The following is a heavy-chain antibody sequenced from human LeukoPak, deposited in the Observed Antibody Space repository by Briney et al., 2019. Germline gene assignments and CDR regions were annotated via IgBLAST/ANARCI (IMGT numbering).Heavy chain of an antibody. Sequence: SETLSLTCTVFGGSISSYYWSWIRQPPGKGLEWLGNIYYSGSTNYNPSLKSRVTISVDTSKNQFSLKLSSVTAADTAVYYCARDRGGSSSWSKIYYYYYGMDVWGQGTTVTVSS. J-gene: IGHJ6*02. V-gene: IGHV4-59*01. CDR2: IYYSGST. CDR1: GGSISSYY. D-gene: IGHD6-13*01. CDR3: ARDRGGSSSWSKIYYYYYGMDV.